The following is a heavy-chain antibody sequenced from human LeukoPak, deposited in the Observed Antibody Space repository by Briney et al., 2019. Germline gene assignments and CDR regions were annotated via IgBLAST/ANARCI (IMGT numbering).Heavy chain of an antibody. Sequence: SVKVSCKASGVTFSSYAISWVRQAPGQGLEWMGRIIPIFGRANYEQKFQGRVTITADKSTSTAYMDLSSLRSEDTAVYYCARDLGYCSGGSCPVYWGQGTLVTVSS. CDR2: IIPIFGRA. CDR3: ARDLGYCSGGSCPVY. V-gene: IGHV1-69*04. D-gene: IGHD2-15*01. CDR1: GVTFSSYA. J-gene: IGHJ4*02.